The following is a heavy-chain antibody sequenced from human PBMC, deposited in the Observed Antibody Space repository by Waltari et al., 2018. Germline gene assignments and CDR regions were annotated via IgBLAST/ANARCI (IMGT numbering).Heavy chain of an antibody. J-gene: IGHJ3*02. V-gene: IGHV3-73*02. CDR3: TRRPHRSVGGSGWYDLSAFDI. CDR2: IRSKANSYAT. Sequence: EVQLVESGGGLVQPGGSLKLSCAASGFTFSGSAMHWVRQASGKGLEWVGRIRSKANSYATAYAASVKGRFTISRDDSKNTAYLQMNSLKTEDTAVYYCTRRPHRSVGGSGWYDLSAFDIWGQGTMVTVSS. CDR1: GFTFSGSA. D-gene: IGHD6-19*01.